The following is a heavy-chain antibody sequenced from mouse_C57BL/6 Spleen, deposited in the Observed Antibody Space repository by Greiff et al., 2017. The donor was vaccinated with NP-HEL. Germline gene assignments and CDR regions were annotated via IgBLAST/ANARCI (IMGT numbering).Heavy chain of an antibody. CDR2: IYPRAGST. CDR3: AREDGRYFDV. J-gene: IGHJ1*03. CDR1: GYTFTSYD. Sequence: VQLQQSGPELVKPGASVKLSCKASGYTFTSYDINWVKQRPGQGLEWIGWIYPRAGSTKYNEKFKGKATLTVDTSSSTAYMELHSLTSEDSAVYFCAREDGRYFDVWGTGTTVTVSS. D-gene: IGHD2-1*01. V-gene: IGHV1-85*01.